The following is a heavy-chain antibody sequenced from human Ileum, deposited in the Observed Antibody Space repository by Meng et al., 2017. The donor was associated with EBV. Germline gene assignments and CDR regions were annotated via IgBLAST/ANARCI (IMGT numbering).Heavy chain of an antibody. J-gene: IGHJ4*02. D-gene: IGHD1-26*01. CDR3: AARVGGSYSGFDL. CDR2: IFHVGTG. V-gene: IGHV4-4*02. Sequence: QVQLQGAGPGMGKPSGTRSLPCAVSGDSISSHRWWGWVRQPPTKGPEWIGEIFHVGTGNYNPSLKSRVTISMDTSKNQISLGLTSVTAADTAVYYCAARVGGSYSGFDLWGQGTLVTVSS. CDR1: GDSISSHRW.